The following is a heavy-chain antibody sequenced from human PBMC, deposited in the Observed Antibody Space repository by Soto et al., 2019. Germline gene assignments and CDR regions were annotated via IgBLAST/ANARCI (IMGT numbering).Heavy chain of an antibody. D-gene: IGHD6-19*01. CDR1: GGSISSYY. Sequence: QVQLQESGPGLVKPSETLSLTCTVSGGSISSYYWSWIRQPPGKGLEWIGYIYYSGSTNYNPSLTSRVTISVDTSKNQFSLKLSSVTAADAAVYYCARDRSSGWYYFDYWGQGTLVTVSS. CDR3: ARDRSSGWYYFDY. J-gene: IGHJ4*02. V-gene: IGHV4-59*01. CDR2: IYYSGST.